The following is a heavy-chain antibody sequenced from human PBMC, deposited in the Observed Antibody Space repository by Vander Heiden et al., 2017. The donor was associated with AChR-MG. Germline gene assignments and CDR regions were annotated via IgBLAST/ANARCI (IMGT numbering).Heavy chain of an antibody. V-gene: IGHV1-2*02. CDR3: ARQSPFGVLNPDY. D-gene: IGHD3-3*01. CDR1: GYTFTDYY. Sequence: HVQLVQSGAEVKKPGASVKVSCKPSGYTFTDYYIHWVRQAPGQGLEWMGWVNPYSGVTNYAQNFQGRVTMTGDTSISTTYMELRRLRYDDTAVYYCARQSPFGVLNPDYWGRGTLVTVSS. J-gene: IGHJ4*02. CDR2: VNPYSGVT.